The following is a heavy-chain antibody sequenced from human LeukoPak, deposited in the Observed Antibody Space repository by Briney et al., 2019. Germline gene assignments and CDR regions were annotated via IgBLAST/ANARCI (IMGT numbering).Heavy chain of an antibody. CDR1: GDSIRSSEYY. CDR2: IYYSGNT. J-gene: IGHJ5*02. D-gene: IGHD1-1*01. Sequence: SETLSLTCTVSGDSIRSSEYYWGWIRQPPGKGLEWIGNIYYSGNTYYNPSLKSRVTISVDTSNNQFSLKLSSVTAADTAVHYCAREVTTPKNWFDPWGQGTLVTVSS. V-gene: IGHV4-39*02. CDR3: AREVTTPKNWFDP.